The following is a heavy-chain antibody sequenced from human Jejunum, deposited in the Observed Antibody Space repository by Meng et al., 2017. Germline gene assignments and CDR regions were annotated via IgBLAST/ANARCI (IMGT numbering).Heavy chain of an antibody. Sequence: QLRLHAWGPGLVKPSQTLSLTCAVSGGSISTAGYYWGWIRQSPGKGLEWIGSIFYSGTTYYNPSLKSRVTISIDTSKNQFSLKMNSVTAADTAVYYCARDTAGFGPWGQGTLVTVSS. CDR3: ARDTAGFGP. CDR2: IFYSGTT. D-gene: IGHD6-13*01. J-gene: IGHJ5*02. V-gene: IGHV4-39*07. CDR1: GGSISTAGYY.